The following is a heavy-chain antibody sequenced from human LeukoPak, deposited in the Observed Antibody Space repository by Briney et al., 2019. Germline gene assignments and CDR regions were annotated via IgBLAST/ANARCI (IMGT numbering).Heavy chain of an antibody. CDR3: AKAAVYSRNWTPFDD. CDR1: GFTFSSYG. D-gene: IGHD6-13*01. V-gene: IGHV3-30*18. CDR2: LSGDETYI. J-gene: IGHJ4*02. Sequence: GRSLRLSCAASGFTFSSYGMHWVRQAPGKGLEWVALLSGDETYIDYTDSVKGRFTISRDTSKNTLFLQMNSLRADDTAIYYCAKAAVYSRNWTPFDDWGQGTLVTVSS.